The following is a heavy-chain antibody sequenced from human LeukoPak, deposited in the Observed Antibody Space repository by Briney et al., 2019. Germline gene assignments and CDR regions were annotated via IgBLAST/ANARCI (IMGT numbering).Heavy chain of an antibody. CDR1: GYTFTSYG. D-gene: IGHD3-10*01. J-gene: IGHJ5*02. V-gene: IGHV1-69*13. CDR3: ASTITMVRSWFDP. Sequence: SVKVSCKASGYTFTSYGISWVRQAPGQGLEWMGGIIPIFGTANYAQKFQGRVTITADESTSTAYMELSSLRSEDTAVYYCASTITMVRSWFDPWGQGTLVTVSS. CDR2: IIPIFGTA.